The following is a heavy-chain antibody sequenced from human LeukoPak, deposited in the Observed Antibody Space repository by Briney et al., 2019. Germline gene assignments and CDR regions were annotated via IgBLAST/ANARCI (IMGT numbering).Heavy chain of an antibody. D-gene: IGHD3-16*02. CDR3: ATHLGKLSFDAFDL. J-gene: IGHJ3*01. CDR2: IYYTGST. V-gene: IGHV4-39*01. CDR1: GGSISNSSFY. Sequence: RASETLSLTCTVSGGSISNSSFYWGWIRQPPGKGLEWIGSIYYTGSTYYNPSLKSRVAIYEDTSKNQFSLKLSSVTAADTALYYCATHLGKLSFDAFDLWSQGTVVTVSS.